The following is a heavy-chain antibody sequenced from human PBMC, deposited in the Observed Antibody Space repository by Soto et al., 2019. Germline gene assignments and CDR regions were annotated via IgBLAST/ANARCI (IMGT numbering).Heavy chain of an antibody. CDR2: ISSSVSTI. D-gene: IGHD2-2*01. CDR3: AREGWNIVVAPAASYRAFDI. Sequence: GGSLRLSCAASGFTFSDYYMSWIRQAPGKGPEWVSYISSSVSTIYYADSVKGRFTISRDNAKNSLYLQMNSLRAEDTAVYYCAREGWNIVVAPAASYRAFDIWGQGTRVTVSS. CDR1: GFTFSDYY. J-gene: IGHJ3*02. V-gene: IGHV3-11*01.